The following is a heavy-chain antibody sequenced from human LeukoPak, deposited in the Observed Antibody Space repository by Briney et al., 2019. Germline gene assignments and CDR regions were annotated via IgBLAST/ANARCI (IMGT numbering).Heavy chain of an antibody. Sequence: GASVKVSCKASGYTFTSYGISWVRQAPGEGLEWMGWISAYNGNTNYAQKLQGRVSMTTDTSTTTAYMELRSLRSDDTAVYYCARAEQYQLLLHWGQGTLVTVSS. J-gene: IGHJ4*02. CDR1: GYTFTSYG. D-gene: IGHD2-2*01. CDR3: ARAEQYQLLLH. CDR2: ISAYNGNT. V-gene: IGHV1-18*01.